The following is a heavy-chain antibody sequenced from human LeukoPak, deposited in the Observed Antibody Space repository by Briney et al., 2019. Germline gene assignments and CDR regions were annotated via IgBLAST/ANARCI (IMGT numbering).Heavy chain of an antibody. Sequence: GGSLRLSCAASGFTFDDYAMHWVRQAPGKGLEWVSLISWDGGSTYYADSVKGRFTISRDNSKNSLYLQMNSLRAEDTALYYCAKGADFWSGYSRDYFDYWGQGTLVTVSS. CDR3: AKGADFWSGYSRDYFDY. V-gene: IGHV3-43D*03. D-gene: IGHD3-3*01. J-gene: IGHJ4*02. CDR1: GFTFDDYA. CDR2: ISWDGGST.